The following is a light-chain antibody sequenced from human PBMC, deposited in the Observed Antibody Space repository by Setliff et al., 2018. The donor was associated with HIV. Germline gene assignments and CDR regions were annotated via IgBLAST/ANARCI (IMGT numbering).Light chain of an antibody. CDR2: DVS. CDR3: CSYAGSYTFDV. CDR1: SSDVGGYNY. Sequence: QSVLAQPRSVSGSPGQSVTISCTGTSSDVGGYNYVSWYQQHPGKAPKLMIYDVSDRPSGVPDRFSGSKSANTASLTISRLQAEDEADYYCCSYAGSYTFDVFGTGTKVTVL. J-gene: IGLJ1*01. V-gene: IGLV2-11*01.